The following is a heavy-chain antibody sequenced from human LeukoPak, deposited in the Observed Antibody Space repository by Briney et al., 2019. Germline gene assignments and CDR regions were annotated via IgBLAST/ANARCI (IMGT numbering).Heavy chain of an antibody. D-gene: IGHD1-1*01. J-gene: IGHJ3*02. CDR3: ARDIPGSDNYDAFDI. Sequence: AGRSLRLSCAASGFTFSNYAMHWVRQAPGKGLEWVAVTSYDGSDKYYADSVKGRFTISRDNSKNTLFVQMDSLRPQDTAVYYCARDIPGSDNYDAFDIWGQGTMVTVSS. V-gene: IGHV3-30-3*01. CDR2: TSYDGSDK. CDR1: GFTFSNYA.